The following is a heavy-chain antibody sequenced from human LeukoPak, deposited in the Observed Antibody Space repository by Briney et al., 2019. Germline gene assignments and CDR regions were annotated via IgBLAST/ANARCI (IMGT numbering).Heavy chain of an antibody. CDR1: GFTFSNYE. V-gene: IGHV3-48*03. Sequence: PGGSLRLSCAASGFTFSNYEMNWVRQAPGKGLEWVSYINTSGSTIYYADSVKGRFTISRDNAKNSLYLQMNSLRAEDTAVYYCARDGPAYYDSSGYSDYWGRGILVTVSS. J-gene: IGHJ4*02. CDR3: ARDGPAYYDSSGYSDY. CDR2: INTSGSTI. D-gene: IGHD3-22*01.